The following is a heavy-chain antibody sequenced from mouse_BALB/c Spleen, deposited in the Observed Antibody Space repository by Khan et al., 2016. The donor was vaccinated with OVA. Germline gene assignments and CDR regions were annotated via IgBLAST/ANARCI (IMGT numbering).Heavy chain of an antibody. CDR2: ISSGGDYT. V-gene: IGHV5-9-3*01. CDR1: GFTFSNFA. D-gene: IGHD2-1*01. Sequence: EVELVESGGGLVKPGGPLKLSCAASGFTFSNFAVSWVRQTPEKRLEWVATISSGGDYTYYPDSVKGRFTISRDDAKNTLYLQMSSLRSEDTAMYFCPVHNYVPFAFFGQVPLVTFSS. CDR3: PVHNYVPFAF. J-gene: IGHJ3*01.